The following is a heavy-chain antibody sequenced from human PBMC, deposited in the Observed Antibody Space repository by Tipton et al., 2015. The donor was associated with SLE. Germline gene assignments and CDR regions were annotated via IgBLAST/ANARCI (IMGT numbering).Heavy chain of an antibody. CDR3: ARTLGAIAHTVYDAFDI. V-gene: IGHV4-61*01. Sequence: TLSLTCTVSGDSFKSGSYYWNWIRQPPGKGLEWIGYIHYSGTTHDNPSLKSRVTMSVDMSKNQFSLRLTSVTAADTAVYYCARTLGAIAHTVYDAFDIWGQGKMVTVSS. D-gene: IGHD1-26*01. CDR2: IHYSGTT. J-gene: IGHJ3*02. CDR1: GDSFKSGSYY.